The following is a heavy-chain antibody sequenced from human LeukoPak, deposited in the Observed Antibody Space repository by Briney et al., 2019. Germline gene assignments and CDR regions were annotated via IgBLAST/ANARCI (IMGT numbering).Heavy chain of an antibody. CDR1: EYTFTDYY. J-gene: IGHJ4*02. D-gene: IGHD1-26*01. CDR2: INPNSGDT. Sequence: GASVKVSCKASEYTFTDYYMHWVRQAPGRGLEWMGWINPNSGDTNYAQKFQGRVTMTRDPSISTAYMALTRLRSDDTAVYYCARDAWLVGTTNLYYFDYWGQGTLVTVSS. CDR3: ARDAWLVGTTNLYYFDY. V-gene: IGHV1-2*02.